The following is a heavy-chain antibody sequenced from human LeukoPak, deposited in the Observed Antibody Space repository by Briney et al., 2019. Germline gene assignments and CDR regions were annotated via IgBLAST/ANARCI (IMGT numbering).Heavy chain of an antibody. D-gene: IGHD2-15*01. Sequence: ASVKVPCKASGGTFSSYAISWVRQAPGQGLEWMGRIIPILGIANYAQKFQGRVTITADKSTSTAYMELSSLRSEDTAVYYCARDNPVAATPYYGMDVWGLGTTVTVSS. CDR3: ARDNPVAATPYYGMDV. CDR1: GGTFSSYA. V-gene: IGHV1-69*04. CDR2: IIPILGIA. J-gene: IGHJ6*02.